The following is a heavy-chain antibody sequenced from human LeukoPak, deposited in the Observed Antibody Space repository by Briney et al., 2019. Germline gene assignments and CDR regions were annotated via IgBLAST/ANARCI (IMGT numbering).Heavy chain of an antibody. D-gene: IGHD6-13*01. Sequence: GASVKVSCKASGGTFSSYAINWVRQAPGQGLEWMGGIIPIFGTASYAQKFQGRVTITADKSTSTAYMELSSLRSEDTAVYYCARGAAAGLVFDYWGQGTLVTVSS. J-gene: IGHJ4*02. CDR2: IIPIFGTA. V-gene: IGHV1-69*06. CDR3: ARGAAAGLVFDY. CDR1: GGTFSSYA.